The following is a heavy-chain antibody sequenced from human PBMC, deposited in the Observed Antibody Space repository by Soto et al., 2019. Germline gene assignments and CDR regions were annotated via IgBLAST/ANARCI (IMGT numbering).Heavy chain of an antibody. CDR3: ARAPYYYDSSRYYYV. Sequence: EVQLVESGGGLVKPGGSLRLSCAASGFTFSSYSMNWVRQAPGKGLEWVSSISSSSSYIYYADSLKGRFTISRDNTKNSLYLQMNSLTAEDTAVYYCARAPYYYDSSRYYYVWGQGTLVTVSS. CDR2: ISSSSSYI. CDR1: GFTFSSYS. D-gene: IGHD3-22*01. J-gene: IGHJ4*02. V-gene: IGHV3-21*01.